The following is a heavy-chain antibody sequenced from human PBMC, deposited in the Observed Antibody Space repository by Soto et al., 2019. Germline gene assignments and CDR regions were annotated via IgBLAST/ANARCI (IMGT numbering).Heavy chain of an antibody. CDR3: GVVAATRGY. CDR2: IYYSGST. V-gene: IGHV4-59*01. Sequence: PSETLSLTCTVSGGSISSYYWSWIRQPPGKGLEWIGYIYYSGSTNYNPSLKSRVTISVDTSKNQFSLKLSSVTAADTAVYYCGVVAATRGYWGQGTLVTVSS. J-gene: IGHJ4*02. CDR1: GGSISSYY. D-gene: IGHD2-15*01.